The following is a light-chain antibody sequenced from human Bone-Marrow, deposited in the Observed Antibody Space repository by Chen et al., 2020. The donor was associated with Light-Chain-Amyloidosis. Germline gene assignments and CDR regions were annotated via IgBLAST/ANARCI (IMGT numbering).Light chain of an antibody. J-gene: IGKJ2*01. CDR2: GTS. CDR1: RRISPVY. Sequence: EIVLTQSPGTLSLSPGDRATLSCRASRRISPVYLAWYQQKPGQAPRLLISGTSNRATGIPDRFSGSGSGTEFSLTITRLGPEDFAVYFCQQYGSSPLYTFGQGTKVGI. CDR3: QQYGSSPLYT. V-gene: IGKV3-20*01.